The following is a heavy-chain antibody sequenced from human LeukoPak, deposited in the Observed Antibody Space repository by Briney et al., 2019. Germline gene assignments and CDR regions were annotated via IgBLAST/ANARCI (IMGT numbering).Heavy chain of an antibody. Sequence: GGSLRLSCAASGFTFSSYAMHWVRQAPGKGLEWVAVISYDGSNKYYADSVKGRFTISRDNSKNTLYLQMNSLRAEDTAVYYCARDPYDFWSGRIYFQHWGQGTLVTVSS. CDR3: ARDPYDFWSGRIYFQH. CDR1: GFTFSSYA. D-gene: IGHD3-3*01. V-gene: IGHV3-30-3*01. J-gene: IGHJ1*01. CDR2: ISYDGSNK.